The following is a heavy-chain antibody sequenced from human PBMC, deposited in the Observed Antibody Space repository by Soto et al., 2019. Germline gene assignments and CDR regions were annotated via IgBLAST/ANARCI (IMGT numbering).Heavy chain of an antibody. CDR3: ARGGVTTTFGDDLDL. CDR2: ISYDGNEK. Sequence: RGALLVACLPCVLNSRTHAMHRVRQAPGKGLDWVAAISYDGNEKYDAESVKGRFTISRDNSKNTLFLEMKSLTSEDTGVYFCARGGVTTTFGDDLDLWGQGAGVTVSS. CDR1: VLNSRTHA. V-gene: IGHV3-30*04. J-gene: IGHJ4*02. D-gene: IGHD3-16*01.